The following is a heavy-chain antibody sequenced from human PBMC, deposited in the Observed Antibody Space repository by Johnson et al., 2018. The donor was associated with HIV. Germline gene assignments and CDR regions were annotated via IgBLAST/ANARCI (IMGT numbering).Heavy chain of an antibody. CDR3: ARDPRGQHPRGAFDI. J-gene: IGHJ3*02. CDR2: VYSGSTI. Sequence: VQLVESGGGLVQPGGSLRLSCAASGFTVSSNYMSWVRQAPEMGLVWVSIVYSGSTIYYADSVKGRFTISRDNAKNSLFLQMNSLRAEDTAVYYCARDPRGQHPRGAFDIWGQGTMVTVSS. D-gene: IGHD6-13*01. V-gene: IGHV3-66*01. CDR1: GFTVSSNY.